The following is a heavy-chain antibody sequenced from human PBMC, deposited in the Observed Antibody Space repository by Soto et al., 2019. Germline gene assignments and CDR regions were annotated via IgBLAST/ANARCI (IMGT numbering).Heavy chain of an antibody. Sequence: GGSLRLSCAGSGFTFINTGMSWVRQAPGRGLEWVSAITGNGDTTYYADSVKGRFTISRDNSKSTLYLQMNSLRAEDTAVYYCAKIDGYFDYWGQGTLVTVSS. V-gene: IGHV3-23*01. CDR1: GFTFINTG. CDR3: AKIDGYFDY. D-gene: IGHD3-22*01. CDR2: ITGNGDTT. J-gene: IGHJ4*02.